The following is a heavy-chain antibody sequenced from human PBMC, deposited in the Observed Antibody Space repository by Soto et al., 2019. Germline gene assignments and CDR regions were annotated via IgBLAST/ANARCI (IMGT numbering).Heavy chain of an antibody. CDR3: ATYSSSWTAGPN. J-gene: IGHJ4*02. V-gene: IGHV4-4*02. D-gene: IGHD6-13*01. CDR1: GGSISSSNW. Sequence: ASETLSLTCAVSGGSISSSNWWSWVRQPPGKGLEWIGEIYHSGSTNYNPSLKSRVTISVDKSKNQFSLKLSSVTAADTAVYYCATYSSSWTAGPNWGQGTLVTVSS. CDR2: IYHSGST.